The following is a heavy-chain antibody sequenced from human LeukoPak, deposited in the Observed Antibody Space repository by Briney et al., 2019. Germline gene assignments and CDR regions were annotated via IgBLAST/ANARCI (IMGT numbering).Heavy chain of an antibody. D-gene: IGHD3-10*01. V-gene: IGHV1-2*02. J-gene: IGHJ4*02. CDR2: INPNSGGT. CDR1: GYTFSGYY. CDR3: ARGSLLLWFGELSHDY. Sequence: GASVKVSCKASGYTFSGYYMHWVRQAPGQGLEWMGWINPNSGGTNYAQKFQGRVTMTTDTSTSTAYMELRSLRSDDTAVYYCARGSLLLWFGELSHDYWGQGTLVTVSS.